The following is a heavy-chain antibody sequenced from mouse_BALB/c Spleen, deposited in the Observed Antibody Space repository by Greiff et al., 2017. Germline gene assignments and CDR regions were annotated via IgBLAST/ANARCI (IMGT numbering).Heavy chain of an antibody. CDR3: VRGHYGTEYFDY. CDR2: ISDGGSYT. V-gene: IGHV5-4*02. Sequence: EVQRVESGGGLVKPGGSLKLSCAASGFTFSDYYMYWVRQTPEKRLEWVATISDGGSYTYYPDSVKGRFTISRDNAKNNLYLQMSSLKSEDTAMYYCVRGHYGTEYFDYWGQGTTLTVSS. D-gene: IGHD1-1*01. J-gene: IGHJ2*01. CDR1: GFTFSDYY.